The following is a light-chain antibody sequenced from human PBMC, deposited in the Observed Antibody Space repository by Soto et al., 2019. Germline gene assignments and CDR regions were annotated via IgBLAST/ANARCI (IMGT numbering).Light chain of an antibody. Sequence: DIQMTQSPSSVSASIGDRVTITCRASQGIARWLAWYQQKPGKAPKLLIYDASSLQSGVPSRFSGSGSGTDFTLTIDILQPEDFATYFCQQADSFPLTFGGGTKVDIK. J-gene: IGKJ4*01. CDR3: QQADSFPLT. V-gene: IGKV1D-12*01. CDR2: DAS. CDR1: QGIARW.